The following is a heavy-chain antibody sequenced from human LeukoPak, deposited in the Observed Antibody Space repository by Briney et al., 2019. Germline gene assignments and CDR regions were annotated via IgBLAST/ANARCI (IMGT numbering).Heavy chain of an antibody. D-gene: IGHD1-26*01. CDR1: GFTFTSSA. V-gene: IGHV1-58*02. J-gene: IGHJ4*02. CDR2: IFVGSGNT. CDR3: AAVQVGANYYFDY. Sequence: SVTVSCEPSGFTFTSSAMQGVRQARGQRLEWRGWIFVGSGNTNYAQKFQERVTITRDMSTSRAYMELSSLRSEDTAVYYCAAVQVGANYYFDYWGQGTLVTVSS.